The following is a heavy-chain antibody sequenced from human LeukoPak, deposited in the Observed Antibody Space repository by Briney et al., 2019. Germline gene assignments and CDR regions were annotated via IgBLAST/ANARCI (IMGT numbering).Heavy chain of an antibody. CDR3: ARDRAHHGLGTYGDDFYHMDV. V-gene: IGHV4-4*07. CDR1: GDSISSYY. CDR2: FHTSGSS. D-gene: IGHD3-10*01. J-gene: IGHJ6*03. Sequence: KPSETLSLTCTVSGDSISSYYWNGSREPAGKGLEWIGRFHTSGSSNYNPSLKSRLTMSIDTSKNQFSLKLTSVTAADTAVYYCARDRAHHGLGTYGDDFYHMDVWGKGTTVTVSS.